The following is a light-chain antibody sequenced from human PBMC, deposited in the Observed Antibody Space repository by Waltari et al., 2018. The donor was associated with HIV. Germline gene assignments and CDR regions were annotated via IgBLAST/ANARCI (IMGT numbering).Light chain of an antibody. CDR2: QDT. J-gene: IGLJ1*01. CDR3: LAWDTATPYV. V-gene: IGLV3-1*01. Sequence: SYDLTQPPSVSVSPGQPASLRCSGARLGDNYVSWYQQKPGQSPVLVMYQDTKRPSGIPERFSASNSGNTATLTISGTQSIDEAEYFCLAWDTATPYVFGIGTKVTVL. CDR1: RLGDNY.